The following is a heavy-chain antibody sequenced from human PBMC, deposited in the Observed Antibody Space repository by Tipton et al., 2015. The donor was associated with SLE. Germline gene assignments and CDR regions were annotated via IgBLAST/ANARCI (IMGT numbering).Heavy chain of an antibody. CDR2: IYYSGST. CDR1: GGSISSSSYY. Sequence: TLSLTCTVSGGSISSSSYYWGWIRQPPGKGLEWIGSIYYSGSTYYNPSLKSRVTISVDTSKNQFSLKLSSVTAADTAVYYCAREGTYHYAPRGAFDLWGQGTMVTVSS. V-gene: IGHV4-39*07. J-gene: IGHJ3*01. D-gene: IGHD3-10*01. CDR3: AREGTYHYAPRGAFDL.